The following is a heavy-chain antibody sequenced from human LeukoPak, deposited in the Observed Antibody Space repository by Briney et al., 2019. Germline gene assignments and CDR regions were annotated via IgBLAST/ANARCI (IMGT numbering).Heavy chain of an antibody. CDR3: ARDLESFDY. V-gene: IGHV3-66*01. J-gene: IGHJ4*02. D-gene: IGHD2/OR15-2a*01. Sequence: PGGSLRLSCRASGFTVSSNSMTWVRQAPGKGLAWVSVSYTDGSTYYADSVKGRFTISRDNSKNTVYLQMNSVRAEDTAVYYCARDLESFDYWGQGTLVTVTS. CDR2: SYTDGST. CDR1: GFTVSSNS.